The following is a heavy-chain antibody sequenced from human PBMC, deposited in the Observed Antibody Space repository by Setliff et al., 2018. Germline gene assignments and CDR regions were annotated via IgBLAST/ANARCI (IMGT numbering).Heavy chain of an antibody. J-gene: IGHJ4*02. D-gene: IGHD3-22*01. CDR3: ARDSALHSYHYDSSGYLDY. CDR2: IYTSGSI. V-gene: IGHV4-4*08. CDR1: GGSISGYY. Sequence: SETLSLTCNVFGGSISGYYWNWIRQPPGKGLEWIGNIYTSGSIKYNPSLKTRVTISVDRPKNQFSLKLSSVTAADTGVYYCARDSALHSYHYDSSGYLDYWGQGALVTVSS.